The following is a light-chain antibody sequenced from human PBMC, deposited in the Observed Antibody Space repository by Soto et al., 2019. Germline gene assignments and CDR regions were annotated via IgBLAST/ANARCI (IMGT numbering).Light chain of an antibody. J-gene: IGKJ1*01. Sequence: IHMTQSPSTLPASVGDRVTITCRASQSVSSWLAWFQQKPGKAPKLLIYAASTSESGVPSRCSGSGSGTEFTLSISSLQPEDVATYYCQQYNTYSTFGQGTKVDI. CDR2: AAS. CDR3: QQYNTYST. CDR1: QSVSSW. V-gene: IGKV1-5*03.